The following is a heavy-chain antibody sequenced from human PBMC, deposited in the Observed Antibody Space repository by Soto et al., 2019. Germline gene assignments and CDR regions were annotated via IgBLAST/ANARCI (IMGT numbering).Heavy chain of an antibody. CDR1: GGTFSSYA. D-gene: IGHD2-15*01. CDR2: IIPIFGTA. V-gene: IGHV1-69*13. Sequence: SVKVSCKASGGTFSSYAISWVRQAPGQGLEWMGGIIPIFGTANYAQKFQGRVTITADESTSTAYMELSSLRSEDTAVYYCARDTDCSGGSSQDDAFDILGPGTLDTGS. J-gene: IGHJ3*02. CDR3: ARDTDCSGGSSQDDAFDI.